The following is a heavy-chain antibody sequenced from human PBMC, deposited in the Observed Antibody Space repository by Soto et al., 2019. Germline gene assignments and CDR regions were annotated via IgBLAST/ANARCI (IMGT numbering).Heavy chain of an antibody. Sequence: GASVKVSCKASGYTFTSYGISWVRQAPGQRLEWMGWINAGNGYTEYSQKFQGRVTITRDTSASIAYMELSSLRSDDTAVYYCARARYFYDDSGSTTWFDPWGQGTLVTVSS. D-gene: IGHD3-22*01. V-gene: IGHV1-18*04. J-gene: IGHJ5*02. CDR3: ARARYFYDDSGSTTWFDP. CDR2: INAGNGYT. CDR1: GYTFTSYG.